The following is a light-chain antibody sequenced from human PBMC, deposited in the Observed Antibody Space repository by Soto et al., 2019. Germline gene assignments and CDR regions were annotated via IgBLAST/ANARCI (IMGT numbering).Light chain of an antibody. CDR3: QQYGSAPTWT. Sequence: DIVLTKSPGTLSLSQGERATLSCRASQSVSSSYLAWYQQKPGQAPRLLIYGASSRATGIPDRFSGSGSGTDFTLTISRLEPEDFAVYYCQQYGSAPTWTFGQGTKVDI. CDR2: GAS. CDR1: QSVSSSY. V-gene: IGKV3-20*01. J-gene: IGKJ1*01.